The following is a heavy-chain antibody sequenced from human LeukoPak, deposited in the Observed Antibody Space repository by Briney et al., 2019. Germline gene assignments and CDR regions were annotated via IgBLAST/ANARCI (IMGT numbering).Heavy chain of an antibody. Sequence: PGGSLRLSCAASGFTFRSYNMNWVRQAPGKRPEWVSSISSSSSYIYYADSVKGRFTISRDNAKNSLYLQMNSPRAEDTALYYCARGASRADYWGQGTLVTVSS. J-gene: IGHJ4*02. CDR3: ARGASRADY. CDR1: GFTFRSYN. V-gene: IGHV3-21*01. CDR2: ISSSSSYI.